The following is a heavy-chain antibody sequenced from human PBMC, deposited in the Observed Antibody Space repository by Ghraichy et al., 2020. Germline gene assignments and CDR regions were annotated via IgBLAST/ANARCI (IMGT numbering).Heavy chain of an antibody. CDR3: ARGAYCSSTSCYTFGY. CDR1: GFTFSSYW. Sequence: GGSLRLSCAASGFTFSSYWMSWVRQAPGKGLEWVANIKQDGSEKYYVDSVKGRFTISRDNAKNSLYLQMNSLRAEDTAVYYCARGAYCSSTSCYTFGYWGQGTLVTVSS. J-gene: IGHJ4*02. CDR2: IKQDGSEK. V-gene: IGHV3-7*01. D-gene: IGHD2-2*02.